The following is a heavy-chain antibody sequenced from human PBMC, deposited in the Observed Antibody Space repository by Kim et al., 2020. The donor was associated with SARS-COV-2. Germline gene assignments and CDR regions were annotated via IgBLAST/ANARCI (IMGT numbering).Heavy chain of an antibody. CDR2: IRAYNGNT. CDR1: GYTFTSYG. D-gene: IGHD6-19*01. Sequence: ASVKVSCKASGYTFTSYGISWVRQAPGQGLEWMGWIRAYNGNTNYAQKLQGRVTMTTDTSTSTAYMELRSLRSDDTAVYYCAREGGGSGWLNYYYGMDVWGQGTTVTVSS. CDR3: AREGGGSGWLNYYYGMDV. V-gene: IGHV1-18*01. J-gene: IGHJ6*02.